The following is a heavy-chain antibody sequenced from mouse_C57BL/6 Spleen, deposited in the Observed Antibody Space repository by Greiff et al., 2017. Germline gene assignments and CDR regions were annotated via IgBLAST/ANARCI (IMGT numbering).Heavy chain of an antibody. Sequence: EVKLVESGGGLVKPGGSLKLSCAASGFTFSDYGLHWVRQAPEKGLEWVAYISSGSSTIYYADTVKGRFTISRDNAKNTLFLQMTSLRSEDTAMYYCARDYYGSSYVEAWFAYWGQGTLVTGSA. CDR3: ARDYYGSSYVEAWFAY. CDR2: ISSGSSTI. CDR1: GFTFSDYG. D-gene: IGHD1-1*01. V-gene: IGHV5-17*01. J-gene: IGHJ3*01.